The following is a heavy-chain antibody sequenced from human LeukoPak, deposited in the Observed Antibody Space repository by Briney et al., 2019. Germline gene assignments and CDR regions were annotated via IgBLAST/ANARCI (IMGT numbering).Heavy chain of an antibody. CDR1: GTSITRTY. D-gene: IGHD2-2*01. CDR2: VYDTGDT. V-gene: IGHV4-59*08. J-gene: IGHJ4*02. Sequence: TSETLSLTCTVSGTSITRTYWSWIRQPPGRGLGSVGYVYDTGDTNYNPSLKSRVTMSLDTSKNQFSLTLSSVTAADTAVYYCARRGTSGNYQMLHFDSWGQGILVTVSS. CDR3: ARRGTSGNYQMLHFDS.